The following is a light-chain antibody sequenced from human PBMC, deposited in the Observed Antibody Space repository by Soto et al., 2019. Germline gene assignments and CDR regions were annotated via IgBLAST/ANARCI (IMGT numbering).Light chain of an antibody. CDR3: QQYGSSVT. CDR1: QFVTSGH. J-gene: IGKJ5*01. V-gene: IGKV3-20*01. CDR2: DAS. Sequence: IVLTQSPGTLSVSSGEGATLSCRASQFVTSGHLAWYQQKPGQAPRLLIYDASTRATGIPDRFSGSGSGTDFSLTISRLEPKDFAVYYCQQYGSSVTFGQGTRLEIK.